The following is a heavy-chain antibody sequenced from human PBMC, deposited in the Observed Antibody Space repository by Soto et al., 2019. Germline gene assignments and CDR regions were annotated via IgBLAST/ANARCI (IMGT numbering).Heavy chain of an antibody. CDR2: ISYDGSNK. V-gene: IGHV3-30*18. J-gene: IGHJ4*02. Sequence: QVQLVESGGGVVQPGRSLRLSCAASGFTFSSYGMHWVRQAPGKGLEWVAVISYDGSNKYYADSVKGRFTISRDNSKNTLYLQMNSLRAEDTAVYYCAKDDTWSYVDYRGQGTLVTVSS. CDR3: AKDDTWSYVDY. D-gene: IGHD1-20*01. CDR1: GFTFSSYG.